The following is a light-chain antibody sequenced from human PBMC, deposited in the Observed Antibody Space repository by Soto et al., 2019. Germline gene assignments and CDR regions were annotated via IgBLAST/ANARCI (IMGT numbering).Light chain of an antibody. Sequence: QSVLTQPASVSGSPGQSITISYTGTSGDIGSYNRVSWYQQHPGKAPKLIIYEVTDRPSGVSNRFSGSKSGNTASLTMSGLQAEDEAEYYCSSYTNINTRACVFGTGTKVTVL. J-gene: IGLJ1*01. V-gene: IGLV2-14*01. CDR1: SGDIGSYNR. CDR2: EVT. CDR3: SSYTNINTRACV.